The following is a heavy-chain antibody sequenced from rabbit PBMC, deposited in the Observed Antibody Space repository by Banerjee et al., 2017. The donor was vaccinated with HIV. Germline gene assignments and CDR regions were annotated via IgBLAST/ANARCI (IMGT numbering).Heavy chain of an antibody. CDR3: ARRDAGSSYYYGMDL. Sequence: QSLEESGGDLVKPGASLTLTCTASGFSFNDIYYICWVRQAPGKGLEWIACIYGGPSGSTYYASWAKGRFTISKTSSTTVTLQMTSLTAADTATYFCARRDAGSSYYYGMDLWGQGTLVTVS. CDR2: IYGGPSGST. V-gene: IGHV1S40*01. J-gene: IGHJ6*01. CDR1: GFSFNDIYY. D-gene: IGHD8-1*01.